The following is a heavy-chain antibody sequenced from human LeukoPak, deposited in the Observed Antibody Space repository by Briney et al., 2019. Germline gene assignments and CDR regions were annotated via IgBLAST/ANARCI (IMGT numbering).Heavy chain of an antibody. CDR3: ASDIYWARDCSSS. CDR1: GFIFSTYA. J-gene: IGHJ5*02. Sequence: GRCLRLSRVASGFIFSTYAMHWVRQAPGKGLECVAVISYDGSNKFYADSVKGRFTISRDDSKNTLSLQMNSLRTEDTAVYYSASDIYWARDCSSSWGQGTLVTVSS. CDR2: ISYDGSNK. V-gene: IGHV3-30-3*01. D-gene: IGHD2-21*02.